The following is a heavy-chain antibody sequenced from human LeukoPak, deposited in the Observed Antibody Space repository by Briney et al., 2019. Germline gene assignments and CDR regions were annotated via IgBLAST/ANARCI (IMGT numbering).Heavy chain of an antibody. V-gene: IGHV3-21*01. CDR3: ASAGPTMVRGVIIRQDY. CDR2: ISSSSSYI. D-gene: IGHD3-10*01. Sequence: GGSLRLSCTATGFTFNNYAMNWVRQAPGKGLEWVSSISSSSSYIYYADSVKGRFTISRDNAKNSLYLQMNSLRAEDTAVYYCASAGPTMVRGVIIRQDYWGQGTLVTVSS. J-gene: IGHJ4*02. CDR1: GFTFNNYA.